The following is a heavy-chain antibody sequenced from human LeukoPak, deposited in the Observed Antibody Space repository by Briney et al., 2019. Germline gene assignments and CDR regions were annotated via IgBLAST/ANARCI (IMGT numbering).Heavy chain of an antibody. CDR3: AKGGRYNWNYVLDY. V-gene: IGHV3-23*01. CDR1: GFTFSSYA. Sequence: GGSLRLSCAASGFTFSSYAMSWVRQAPGKGLQWVSAISGSGGSTYYADSVKGRFTISRDNSKNTLYLQMNSLRAEDTAVYYCAKGGRYNWNYVLDYWGQGTLVTVSS. CDR2: ISGSGGST. J-gene: IGHJ4*02. D-gene: IGHD1-7*01.